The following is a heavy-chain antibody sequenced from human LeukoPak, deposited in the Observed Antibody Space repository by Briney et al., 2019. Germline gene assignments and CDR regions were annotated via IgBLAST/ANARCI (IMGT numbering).Heavy chain of an antibody. J-gene: IGHJ4*02. CDR1: GGTFSSNA. CDR3: ARRGYSWGNYYFDY. Sequence: GASVKVSCKASGGTFSSNAISWVRQAPGQGLEWMGGIIPIFGTANYAQKFQGRVTITADESTSTAYMELSSLRSEDTAVYYCARRGYSWGNYYFDYWGQGTLVTVSS. V-gene: IGHV1-69*13. CDR2: IIPIFGTA. D-gene: IGHD3-22*01.